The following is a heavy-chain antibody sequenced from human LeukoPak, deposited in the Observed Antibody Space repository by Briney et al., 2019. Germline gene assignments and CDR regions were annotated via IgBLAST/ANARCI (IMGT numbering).Heavy chain of an antibody. D-gene: IGHD1-26*01. V-gene: IGHV1-2*04. CDR3: ARAIVGATPSLDY. J-gene: IGHJ4*02. CDR1: GYTFTGYY. Sequence: GASVKVSCKASGYTFTGYYMHWVRQAPGQGLEWMGWINPNSGGTNYAQKFQGWVTMTRDTSISTAYMELSRLRSDDTAAYYCARAIVGATPSLDYWGQGTLATVSS. CDR2: INPNSGGT.